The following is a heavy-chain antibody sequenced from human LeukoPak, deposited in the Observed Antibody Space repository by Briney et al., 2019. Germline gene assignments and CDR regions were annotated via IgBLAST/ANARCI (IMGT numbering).Heavy chain of an antibody. J-gene: IGHJ4*02. CDR1: GGTFSSYA. V-gene: IGHV1-69*04. Sequence: SVKVSCKASGGTFSSYAISWVRQAPGQGLEWMGRIIPIFGIANYAQKFQGRVKITADKSTSTAYMELSSLRSEDTAVYYCARALVATRVYNLGSYFDYWGQGTLVTVSS. CDR2: IIPIFGIA. D-gene: IGHD5-12*01. CDR3: ARALVATRVYNLGSYFDY.